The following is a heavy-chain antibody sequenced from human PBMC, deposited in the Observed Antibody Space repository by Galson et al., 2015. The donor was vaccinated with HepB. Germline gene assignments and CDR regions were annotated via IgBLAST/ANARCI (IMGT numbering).Heavy chain of an antibody. D-gene: IGHD1-7*01. CDR1: GFTISSYA. Sequence: SLRLSCAASGFTISSYAMSWVRQAPGKGLEWVSAISGSGGSTYYADSVKGRFTISRDNSKNTLYLQMNSLRAEDTAVYYCAKDQTGTTGAFDIWGQGTMVTVSS. CDR2: ISGSGGST. J-gene: IGHJ3*02. V-gene: IGHV3-23*01. CDR3: AKDQTGTTGAFDI.